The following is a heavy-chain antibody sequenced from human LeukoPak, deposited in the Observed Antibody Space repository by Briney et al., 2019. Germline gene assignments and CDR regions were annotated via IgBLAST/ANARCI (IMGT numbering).Heavy chain of an antibody. CDR3: AREFGDWGLDY. V-gene: IGHV3-30-3*01. J-gene: IGHJ4*02. D-gene: IGHD3-3*01. Sequence: PGGSLRLSCAASRFTLSTYWMSWVRQAPGKGLEWVAVISYDGSNKYYADSVKGRFTISRDNSKNTLYLQMNSLRAEDTAVYYCAREFGDWGLDYWGQGTLVTVSS. CDR2: ISYDGSNK. CDR1: RFTLSTYW.